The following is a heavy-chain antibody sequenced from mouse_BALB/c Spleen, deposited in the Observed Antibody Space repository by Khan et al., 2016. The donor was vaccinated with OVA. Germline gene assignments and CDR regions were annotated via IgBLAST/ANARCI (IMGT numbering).Heavy chain of an antibody. J-gene: IGHJ2*01. CDR2: INPSTGYT. V-gene: IGHV1-7*01. D-gene: IGHD1-1*01. Sequence: QVQLQQSGAELAKPGASVKMSCKASGYTFTSYWMHWVKQRPGQGLEWIGYINPSTGYTEYNQKFKDKATLTADKSSSTAYMQLSSLTSEDSAFYYCARRNYGIDCDYWGQGTTLTVSS. CDR1: GYTFTSYW. CDR3: ARRNYGIDCDY.